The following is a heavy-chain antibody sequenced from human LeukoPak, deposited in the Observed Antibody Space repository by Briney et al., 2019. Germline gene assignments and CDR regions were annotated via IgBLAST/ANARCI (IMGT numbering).Heavy chain of an antibody. CDR3: ARVTVVTASRHYYYYMDV. D-gene: IGHD2-21*02. J-gene: IGHJ6*03. CDR1: GFTFSSYW. CDR2: INSDGSST. Sequence: GGSLRLSCAASGFTFSSYWMHWVRQAPGKGLVWVSRINSDGSSTSYADSVKGRFTISRDNAKNTLYLHMNSLRAEDTAVYYCARVTVVTASRHYYYYMDVWGKGTTVTVSS. V-gene: IGHV3-74*01.